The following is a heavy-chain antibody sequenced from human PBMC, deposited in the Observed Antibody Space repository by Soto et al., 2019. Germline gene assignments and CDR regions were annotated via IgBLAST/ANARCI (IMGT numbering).Heavy chain of an antibody. CDR3: ARTVLGYCSGGSCYVPFP. D-gene: IGHD2-15*01. J-gene: IGHJ4*02. V-gene: IGHV2-70*11. CDR1: GFSLSASGMC. Sequence: GSGPTLVNPTQTLTLTCTFSGFSLSASGMCVSWIRQPPGKALEWLARIDWDDDKYYSTSLKTRLTISKDTSKNQVVLTMTNMDPVDTATYYCARTVLGYCSGGSCYVPFPWGQGTLVTVSS. CDR2: IDWDDDK.